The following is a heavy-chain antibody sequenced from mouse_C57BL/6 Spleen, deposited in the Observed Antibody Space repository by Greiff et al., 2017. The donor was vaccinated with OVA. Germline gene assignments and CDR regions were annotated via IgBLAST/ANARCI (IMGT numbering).Heavy chain of an antibody. CDR1: GFTFSDYG. V-gene: IGHV5-17*01. CDR2: ISSGSRTI. J-gene: IGHJ3*01. Sequence: EVKLMESGGGLVKPGGSLKLSCAASGFTFSDYGMHWVRQAPEKGLEWVAYISSGSRTIYYAETVKGRFTISRDNAKNTMFLQMTSLRSEDTAMYYCARGYDRPAWFAYWGQGTLVTVSA. CDR3: ARGYDRPAWFAY. D-gene: IGHD2-2*01.